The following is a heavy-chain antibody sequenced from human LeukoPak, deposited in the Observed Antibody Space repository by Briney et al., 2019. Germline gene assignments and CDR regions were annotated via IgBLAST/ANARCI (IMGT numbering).Heavy chain of an antibody. CDR1: GYTFTSYD. J-gene: IGHJ6*03. D-gene: IGHD6-6*01. CDR3: ARVRLGYSSSPPYYYYYMDV. Sequence: ASVKVSCKASGYTFTSYDINWVRQATGQGLEWMGWMNPNSGNTGYAQKFQGRVTITRNTSISTAYMELSSLRSDDTAVYYCARVRLGYSSSPPYYYYYMDVWGKGTTVTVSS. CDR2: MNPNSGNT. V-gene: IGHV1-8*03.